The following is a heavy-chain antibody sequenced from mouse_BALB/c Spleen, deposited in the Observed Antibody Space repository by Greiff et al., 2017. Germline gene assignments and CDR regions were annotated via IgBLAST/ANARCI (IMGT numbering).Heavy chain of an antibody. CDR1: GFTFSSYG. J-gene: IGHJ2*01. CDR2: ISSGGSYT. CDR3: AREDTASDY. V-gene: IGHV5-6*01. Sequence: EVMLVESGGDLVKPGGSLKLSCAASGFTFSSYGMSWVRQTPDKRLEWVATISSGGSYTYYPDSVKGRFTISRDNAKNTLYLQMSSLKSEDTAMYYCAREDTASDYWGQGTTLTVSS. D-gene: IGHD1-2*01.